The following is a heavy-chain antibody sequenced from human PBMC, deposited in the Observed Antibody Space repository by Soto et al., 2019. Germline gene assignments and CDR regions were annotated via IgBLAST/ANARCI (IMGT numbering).Heavy chain of an antibody. CDR1: GFKFSDYW. J-gene: IGHJ4*02. CDR3: ARDGLLFSGPYRPSRFDY. CDR2: IKHDTSEA. D-gene: IGHD3-16*02. V-gene: IGHV3-7*03. Sequence: PGGSLRLSCEASGFKFSDYWMSWVRQAPGKGLEWVGNIKHDTSEAHYADSVKGRFTITRDNIKNFLFLQMNGLRSDDTASYYCARDGLLFSGPYRPSRFDYWGLGTLVTVSS.